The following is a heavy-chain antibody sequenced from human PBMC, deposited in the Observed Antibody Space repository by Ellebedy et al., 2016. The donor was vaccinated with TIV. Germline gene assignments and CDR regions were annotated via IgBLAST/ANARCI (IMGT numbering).Heavy chain of an antibody. CDR2: ISYDGGKK. V-gene: IGHV3-30-3*01. CDR3: ARDLYIGEYDVFDY. Sequence: GESLKIFCAVSGLTFSDYAMQWVRQAPGKGLEWVAVISYDGGKKEYADSVKGRFTISRDNSQNTLYLQVDSLRAEDTAVYYCARDLYIGEYDVFDYWGQGTLVTVSS. CDR1: GLTFSDYA. J-gene: IGHJ4*02. D-gene: IGHD4-17*01.